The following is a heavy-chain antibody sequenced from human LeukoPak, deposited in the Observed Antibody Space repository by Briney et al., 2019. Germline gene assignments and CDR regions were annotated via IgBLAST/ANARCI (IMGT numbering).Heavy chain of an antibody. D-gene: IGHD5-12*01. CDR3: ARQGGSVLHYSDY. CDR1: GGSISSSSYY. J-gene: IGHJ4*02. CDR2: IYYSGST. Sequence: SETLSLTCTVPGGSISSSSYYWGWIRQPPGNGLEWIGSIYYSGSTYYNPSLKSRVTISVDTSKNQFSLKLSSVTAADTAVYYCARQGGSVLHYSDYWGQGTLVTVSS. V-gene: IGHV4-39*01.